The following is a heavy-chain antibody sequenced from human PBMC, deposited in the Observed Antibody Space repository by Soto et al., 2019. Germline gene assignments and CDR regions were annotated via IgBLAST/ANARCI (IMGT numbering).Heavy chain of an antibody. CDR3: ARGVNSYGNPPFDY. Sequence: SETLSLTCAVYGGSFSGYYWSWIRQPPGKGLEWIGEINHSGSTNYNPSLKSRVTISVDTSKNQFSLKLSSVTAADTAVYYCARGVNSYGNPPFDYWGQGTLVTVSS. CDR2: INHSGST. CDR1: GGSFSGYY. J-gene: IGHJ4*02. V-gene: IGHV4-34*01. D-gene: IGHD5-18*01.